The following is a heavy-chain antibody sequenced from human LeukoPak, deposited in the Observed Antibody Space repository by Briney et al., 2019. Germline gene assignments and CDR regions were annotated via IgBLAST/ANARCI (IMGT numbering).Heavy chain of an antibody. J-gene: IGHJ4*02. CDR3: AKDRGRRDGYNVDY. V-gene: IGHV3-43D*04. CDR1: GFTFDDYA. Sequence: GGSLRLSCAASGFTFDDYAMHWVRQAPGKGLEWVSLISWDGGSTYYADSVKGRFTISRDNSKNSLYLQMNSLRAEDTALYYCAKDRGRRDGYNVDYWGQGTLVTVSS. D-gene: IGHD5-24*01. CDR2: ISWDGGST.